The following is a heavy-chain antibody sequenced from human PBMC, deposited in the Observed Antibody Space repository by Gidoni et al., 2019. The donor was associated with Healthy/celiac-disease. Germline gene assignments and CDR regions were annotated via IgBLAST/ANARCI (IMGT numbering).Heavy chain of an antibody. J-gene: IGHJ3*02. V-gene: IGHV4-34*01. Sequence: QVQLQQWGAGLLKPSETLSLTCAVYGGSFSGYYWSWIRQPPGKGLEWIGEINHSGSTNYNPSLKSRVTISVDTCKNQFSLKLSSVTAADTAVYYCARGERWLRIAFDIWGQGTMVTVSS. D-gene: IGHD5-12*01. CDR1: GGSFSGYY. CDR2: INHSGST. CDR3: ARGERWLRIAFDI.